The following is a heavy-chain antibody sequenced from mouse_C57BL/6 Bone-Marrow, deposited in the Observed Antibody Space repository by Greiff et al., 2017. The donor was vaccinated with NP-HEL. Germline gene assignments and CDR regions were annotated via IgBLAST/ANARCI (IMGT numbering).Heavy chain of an antibody. CDR3: ARGMSNYVDY. V-gene: IGHV5-4*03. CDR1: GFTFSSYA. CDR2: ISDGGSYT. J-gene: IGHJ2*01. Sequence: EVKLVESGGGLVKPGGSLKLSCAASGFTFSSYAMSWVRQTPEKRLEWVATISDGGSYTYYPDNVKGRFTISRDNAKNNLYLQMSHLKSEDTAMYYCARGMSNYVDYWGQGTTLTVSS. D-gene: IGHD5-1*01.